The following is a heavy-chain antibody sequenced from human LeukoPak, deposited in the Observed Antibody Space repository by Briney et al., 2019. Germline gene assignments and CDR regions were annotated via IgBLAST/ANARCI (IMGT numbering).Heavy chain of an antibody. CDR2: INPNSGGT. D-gene: IGHD5-18*01. CDR1: GYTFTGYH. V-gene: IGHV1-2*02. Sequence: ASVKVSCKASGYTFTGYHMHWVRQAPGQGLEWMGWINPNSGGTNYAQKFQGRLTVTRDTSTSTVYMELRSLRSEDTAVYYCARQVATKVTNAVDIWGQGTLVTVSS. CDR3: ARQVATKVTNAVDI. J-gene: IGHJ3*02.